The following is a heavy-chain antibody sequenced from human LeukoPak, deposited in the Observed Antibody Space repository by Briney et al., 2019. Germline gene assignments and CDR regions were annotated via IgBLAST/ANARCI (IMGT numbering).Heavy chain of an antibody. J-gene: IGHJ4*02. Sequence: GGSLRLSCAASGFTFSSYWMSWVRQAPGKGLEWVANIKQDGGEKYSVDSVKGRFTISRDNAKSSVFLQMNSLRVDDTAVYYCARDRALYDSRRGYYYTEDDYWGQGTLVTVSS. CDR2: IKQDGGEK. V-gene: IGHV3-7*01. D-gene: IGHD3-22*01. CDR1: GFTFSSYW. CDR3: ARDRALYDSRRGYYYTEDDY.